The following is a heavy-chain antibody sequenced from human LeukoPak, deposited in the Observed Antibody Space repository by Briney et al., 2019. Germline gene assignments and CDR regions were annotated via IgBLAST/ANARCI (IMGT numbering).Heavy chain of an antibody. Sequence: PGGSLRLSCAASGFNFGDFPMTWVRQAPGKGLEWVSAISGSGGSTYYADSVKGRFTISRDNSKNTLYLQMNSLRAEDTAVYYCAKEERYSSGWRDWGQGTLVTVSS. CDR3: AKEERYSSGWRD. J-gene: IGHJ4*02. CDR2: ISGSGGST. D-gene: IGHD6-19*01. V-gene: IGHV3-23*01. CDR1: GFNFGDFP.